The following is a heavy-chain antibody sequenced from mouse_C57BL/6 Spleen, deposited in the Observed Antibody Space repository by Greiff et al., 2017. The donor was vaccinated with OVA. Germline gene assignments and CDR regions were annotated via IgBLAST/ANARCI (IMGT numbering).Heavy chain of an antibody. J-gene: IGHJ2*01. Sequence: QVQLQQPGAELVKPGASVKVSCKASGYTFTSYWMHWVKQRPGQGLEWIGRIHPSDSDTNYNQKFKGKATLTVDKSSSTAYMQLSSLTSEDSAVYYWAIPYYDSNPDYFDYWGQGTTLTVSS. CDR1: GYTFTSYW. V-gene: IGHV1-74*01. CDR2: IHPSDSDT. CDR3: AIPYYDSNPDYFDY. D-gene: IGHD1-1*01.